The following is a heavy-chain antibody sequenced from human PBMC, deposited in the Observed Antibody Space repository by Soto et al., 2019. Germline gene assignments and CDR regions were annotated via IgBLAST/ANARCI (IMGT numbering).Heavy chain of an antibody. V-gene: IGHV1-18*01. J-gene: IGHJ6*02. CDR3: ARAMGGLYYYYYGMDV. Sequence: ASVKVSCKASGYTFTSYGISWVRQAPGQGLEWMGWISAYNGNTNYAQKLQGRVTMTTDTSTSTAYMELRSLRAEDTAVYYCARAMGGLYYYYYGMDVWGQGTTVTVSS. CDR1: GYTFTSYG. D-gene: IGHD1-26*01. CDR2: ISAYNGNT.